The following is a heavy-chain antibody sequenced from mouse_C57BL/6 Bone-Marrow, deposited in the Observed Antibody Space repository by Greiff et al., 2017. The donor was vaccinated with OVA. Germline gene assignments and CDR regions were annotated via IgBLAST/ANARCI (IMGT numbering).Heavy chain of an antibody. V-gene: IGHV14-4*01. Sequence: EVQLQQSGAELVRPGASVKLSCTASGFNIKDDYMHWVKQRPEQGLEGIGWIEPENGDTEYASKFQGKATITADTSSNTAYLQLSSLTSEDTAVYYCTFHYSGSSSWYFDVWGTGTTVTVSS. D-gene: IGHD1-1*01. CDR2: IEPENGDT. J-gene: IGHJ1*03. CDR3: TFHYSGSSSWYFDV. CDR1: GFNIKDDY.